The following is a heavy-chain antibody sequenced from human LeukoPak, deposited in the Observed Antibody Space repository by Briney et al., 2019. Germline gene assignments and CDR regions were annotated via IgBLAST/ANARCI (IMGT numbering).Heavy chain of an antibody. J-gene: IGHJ4*02. D-gene: IGHD5-12*01. V-gene: IGHV4-61*01. CDR2: IYYSGST. CDR1: GGSVSSGSYY. Sequence: LETLSLTCTVSGGSVSSGSYYWGWIRQPPGKGLEWIGYIYYSGSTNYNPSLKSRVTISVDTSKNQFSLKLSSVTAADTAVYYCARGSAYSGYDLDIWGQGTLVTVSS. CDR3: ARGSAYSGYDLDI.